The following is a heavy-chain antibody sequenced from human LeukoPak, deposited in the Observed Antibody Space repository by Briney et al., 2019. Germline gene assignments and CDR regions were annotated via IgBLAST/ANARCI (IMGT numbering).Heavy chain of an antibody. CDR2: INPSGGST. Sequence: ASVKVSCKASGYTFTKYYMNWVRQAPGQGLEWMGIINPSGGSTTYAQKLQGRVTMTRDRSTSTVYMELSSLRSEDTAVYYCARDLAMVTLSGAFDIWGQGTMVTVSS. D-gene: IGHD5-18*01. CDR3: ARDLAMVTLSGAFDI. V-gene: IGHV1-46*04. CDR1: GYTFTKYY. J-gene: IGHJ3*02.